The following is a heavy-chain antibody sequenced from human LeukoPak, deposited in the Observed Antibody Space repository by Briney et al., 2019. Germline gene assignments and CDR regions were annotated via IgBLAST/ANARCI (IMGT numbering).Heavy chain of an antibody. CDR3: AINTSGYYPGDFDY. Sequence: SETLSLTCTVSGGSISSGGYYWSWIRQHPGKGLEWIGYIYYSGSTYYNPSLKSRVTISVDTSKNQFSLKLSSVTAADTAVYYCAINTSGYYPGDFDYWGQGTLVTVSS. J-gene: IGHJ4*02. D-gene: IGHD3-22*01. V-gene: IGHV4-31*03. CDR2: IYYSGST. CDR1: GGSISSGGYY.